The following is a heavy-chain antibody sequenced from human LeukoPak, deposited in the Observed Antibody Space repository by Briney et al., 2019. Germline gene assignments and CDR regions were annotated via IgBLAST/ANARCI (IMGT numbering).Heavy chain of an antibody. D-gene: IGHD3-22*01. J-gene: IGHJ6*02. CDR1: DGTISSSSYY. Sequence: SETLSLTCTVSDGTISSSSYYWSWIRQPPGKGLEWIGYIYYSGSTNYNPSLKSRVTISVDTSKNQFSLKLSSVTAADTAVYYCARHGQYYYDSSGYWAIPHYYYYGMDVWGQGTTVTVSS. CDR3: ARHGQYYYDSSGYWAIPHYYYYGMDV. V-gene: IGHV4-61*05. CDR2: IYYSGST.